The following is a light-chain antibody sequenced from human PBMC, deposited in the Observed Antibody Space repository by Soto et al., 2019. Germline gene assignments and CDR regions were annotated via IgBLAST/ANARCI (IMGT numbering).Light chain of an antibody. CDR3: QQRSNWPPGIT. CDR1: QSVSSY. J-gene: IGKJ5*01. Sequence: EIVLTQSPATLSLSTGERATLSCGASQSVSSYLAWYQQKPGQAPRLLIYDASNRATGIPARFSGSGSGTDFTLTISSLEPEDFAVYYCQQRSNWPPGITLGQGARLEI. CDR2: DAS. V-gene: IGKV3-11*01.